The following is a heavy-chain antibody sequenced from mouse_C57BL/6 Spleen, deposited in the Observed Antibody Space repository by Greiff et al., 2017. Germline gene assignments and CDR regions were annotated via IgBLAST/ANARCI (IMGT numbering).Heavy chain of an antibody. V-gene: IGHV1-67*01. Sequence: QVQLKASGPELVRPGVSVKISCKGSGYTFTDYAMHWVKQSNAKSLEWIGVISTYYGDASYNQKFKDKATMTVDKSSSTAYMELARLTSEDSAVYYCARKDSSGGDFDVWGTGTTVTVSS. J-gene: IGHJ1*03. CDR1: GYTFTDYA. CDR3: ARKDSSGGDFDV. D-gene: IGHD3-2*02. CDR2: ISTYYGDA.